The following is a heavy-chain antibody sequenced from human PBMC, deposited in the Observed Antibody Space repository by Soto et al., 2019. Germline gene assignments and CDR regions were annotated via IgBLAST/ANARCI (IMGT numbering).Heavy chain of an antibody. J-gene: IGHJ6*02. CDR1: GYTFTSYD. V-gene: IGHV1-8*01. CDR2: MNPNSGNT. D-gene: IGHD5-12*01. CDR3: ARAGDSGYDYGEGGYYGMDV. Sequence: QVQLVQSGAEVKKPGASVKVSCKASGYTFTSYDINWVRQATGQGPEWMGWMNPNSGNTGYAQKFQGRVTMTRNTSISTAYMGLSSRRSEDRAVYYCARAGDSGYDYGEGGYYGMDVWGQGTTVTVSS.